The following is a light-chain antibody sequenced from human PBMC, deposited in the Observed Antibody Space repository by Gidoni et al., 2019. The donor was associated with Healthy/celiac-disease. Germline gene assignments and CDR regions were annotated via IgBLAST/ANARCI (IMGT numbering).Light chain of an antibody. V-gene: IGKV1-5*03. CDR1: QSISSW. CDR2: KAS. CDR3: QQYNSYSLT. Sequence: DIPMTQSPSALSASVGDRVTITCRASQSISSWVAWYQQKPGKAPKLLIYKASSLERGVPSRFSGSGSGTEFTLTISSLQPDDFATYYCQQYNSYSLTFGGGTKVEIK. J-gene: IGKJ4*01.